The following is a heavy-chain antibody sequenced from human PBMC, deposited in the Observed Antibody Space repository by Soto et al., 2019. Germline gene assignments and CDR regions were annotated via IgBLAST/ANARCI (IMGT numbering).Heavy chain of an antibody. V-gene: IGHV4-39*01. D-gene: IGHD3-9*01. CDR3: ARHILAYDILTGYPPGPFDY. Sequence: PSETLSLTCIVSGGSISRSPYYWGWIRQTPGKGLEWIASVFYRGNTFYNPSLQSRVTISIDTSKNQFTLRLSSVTAADTAVYYCARHILAYDILTGYPPGPFDYWGQGTLVTVSS. CDR1: GGSISRSPYY. J-gene: IGHJ4*02. CDR2: VFYRGNT.